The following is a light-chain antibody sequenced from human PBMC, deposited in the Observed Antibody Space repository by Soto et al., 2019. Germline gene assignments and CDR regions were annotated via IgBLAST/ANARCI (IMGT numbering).Light chain of an antibody. V-gene: IGKV3-20*01. J-gene: IGKJ3*01. Sequence: EIVLTQSPGTLSLSPGERATLSCRASQTISSSFLAWYQQKPGQAPRLLIYRASRRAPGIPDRFSGSGSWTDFTLTISRLEPGDFAVYYCHQFGSSPLDTFGAGTKVEIK. CDR3: HQFGSSPLDT. CDR2: RAS. CDR1: QTISSSF.